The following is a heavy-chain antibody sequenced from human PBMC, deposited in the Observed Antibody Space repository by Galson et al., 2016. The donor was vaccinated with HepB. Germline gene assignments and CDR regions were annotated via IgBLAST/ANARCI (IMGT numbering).Heavy chain of an antibody. D-gene: IGHD5-18*01. J-gene: IGHJ6*02. CDR2: IRGSGGGI. CDR1: GFTFATYP. Sequence: SLRLSCAGSGFTFATYPMSWVRQAPGKGLEWVSGIRGSGGGIDYADSVKGRFTISRDNSKNILYLQMKSLRDEDTAVYYCAKRPYSYGWHYGMDVWGQRTTVTVSS. V-gene: IGHV3-23*01. CDR3: AKRPYSYGWHYGMDV.